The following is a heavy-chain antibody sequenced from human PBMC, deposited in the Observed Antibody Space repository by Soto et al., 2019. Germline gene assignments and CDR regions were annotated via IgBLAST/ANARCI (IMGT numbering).Heavy chain of an antibody. V-gene: IGHV3-48*01. Sequence: HPGGSLRLSCAASGFTFSSYSMNWVRQAPGKGLEWVSYISSSSSTIYYADSVKGRFTISRDNAKNSLYLQMNSLRAEDTAVYYCARDSPPLGPGRSSSVFDYWGQGTLVTVSS. CDR3: ARDSPPLGPGRSSSVFDY. CDR1: GFTFSSYS. J-gene: IGHJ4*02. CDR2: ISSSSSTI. D-gene: IGHD6-6*01.